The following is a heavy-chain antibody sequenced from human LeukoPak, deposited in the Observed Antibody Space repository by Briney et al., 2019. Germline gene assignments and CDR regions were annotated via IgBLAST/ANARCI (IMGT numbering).Heavy chain of an antibody. D-gene: IGHD3-22*01. CDR2: IYYSGST. CDR1: GGSISSSSYY. CDR3: ARLVGGYYYDSSGPA. Sequence: SETLSLTCTVSGGSISSSSYYWGWIRQPPGKGLEWIGSIYYSGSTYYNPSLKSRVTISVDTSKNQFSLKLSSVTAADTAVYYCARLVGGYYYDSSGPALGQGTRGNGSS. V-gene: IGHV4-39*01. J-gene: IGHJ5*02.